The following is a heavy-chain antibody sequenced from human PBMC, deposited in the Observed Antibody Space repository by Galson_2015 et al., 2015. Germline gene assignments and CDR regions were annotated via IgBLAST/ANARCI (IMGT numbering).Heavy chain of an antibody. J-gene: IGHJ6*02. Sequence: SLRLSCAASGFTFGDYAMSWFRQAPGKGLEWVGFIRSKAYGGTTEYAASVKGRFTISRDDSKSIAYLQMNSLKTEDTAVYYCTRGQYQLPYYYYYGMDVWGQGTLVTVSS. CDR2: IRSKAYGGTT. CDR1: GFTFGDYA. V-gene: IGHV3-49*03. D-gene: IGHD2-2*01. CDR3: TRGQYQLPYYYYYGMDV.